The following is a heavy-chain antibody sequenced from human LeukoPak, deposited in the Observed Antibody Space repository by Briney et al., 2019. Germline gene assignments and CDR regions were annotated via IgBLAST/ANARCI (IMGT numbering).Heavy chain of an antibody. CDR2: INPSGGST. CDR1: GYTFTSYY. V-gene: IGHV1-46*01. J-gene: IGHJ4*02. D-gene: IGHD2-2*01. Sequence: ASVKVSCKASGYTFTSYYMHWVRQAPGQGLEWMGIINPSGGSTSYAQKFQGRVTMTRDTSTSTVYMELSSLRSEDTAVYYCARVTRPLDIVVVPAARKDEDLWGQGTLVTVSS. CDR3: ARVTRPLDIVVVPAARKDEDL.